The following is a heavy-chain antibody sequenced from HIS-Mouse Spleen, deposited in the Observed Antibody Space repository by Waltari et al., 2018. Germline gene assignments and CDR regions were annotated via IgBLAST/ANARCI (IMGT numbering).Heavy chain of an antibody. D-gene: IGHD7-27*01. CDR1: GFTFSSYA. CDR2: ISYDGSNK. J-gene: IGHJ2*01. CDR3: ASLLTGDWYFDL. V-gene: IGHV3-30*04. Sequence: QVQLVESGGGVVQPGRSLRLSCAASGFTFSSYAMHWVRQAPGKGLDGVAVISYDGSNKYYADSVKGRFTISRDNSKNTLYLQMNSLRAEDTAVYYCASLLTGDWYFDLWGRGTLVTVSS.